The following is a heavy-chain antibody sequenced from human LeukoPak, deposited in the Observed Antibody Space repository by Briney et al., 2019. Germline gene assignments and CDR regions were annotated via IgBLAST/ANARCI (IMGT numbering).Heavy chain of an antibody. V-gene: IGHV4-59*01. CDR2: IYYSGSN. J-gene: IGHJ4*02. CDR1: GGSISSYY. CDR3: ARGPYYYDSSGD. Sequence: SETLSLTCTVSGGSISSYYWSWIRQPPGKGLEWIGYIYYSGSNNYNPSLKSRVTISVDTSKNQFSLKLSSVTAADTAVYYCARGPYYYDSSGDWGQGTLVTVSS. D-gene: IGHD3-22*01.